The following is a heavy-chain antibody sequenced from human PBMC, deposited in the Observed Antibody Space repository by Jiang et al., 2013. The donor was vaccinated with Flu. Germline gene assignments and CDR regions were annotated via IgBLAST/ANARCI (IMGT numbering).Heavy chain of an antibody. D-gene: IGHD3-10*01. CDR1: GGSISSSNW. V-gene: IGHV4-4*02. Sequence: SGSGLVKPSGTLSLTCAVSGGSISSSNWWSWVRQPPGKGLEWIGEIYHSGSTNYNPSLKSRVTISVDKSKNQFSLKLSSVTAADTAVYYCARQTGSRGDPRVFDYWGQGTLVTVSS. CDR2: IYHSGST. J-gene: IGHJ4*02. CDR3: ARQTGSRGDPRVFDY.